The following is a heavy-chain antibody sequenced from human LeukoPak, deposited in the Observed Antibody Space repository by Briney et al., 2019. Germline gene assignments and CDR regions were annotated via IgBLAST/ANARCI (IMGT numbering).Heavy chain of an antibody. CDR1: GYTFTSYG. CDR2: ISAYNGNT. V-gene: IGHV1-18*01. Sequence: ASVKVSCKASGYTFTSYGISWLRQSPGQGLEWMGWISAYNGNTNHAQKLQGRVTMTTDTSTSTAYMELRSLRYDDRAVYYCASLAYCGGDCYSVFDYWGQGTLVTVSS. CDR3: ASLAYCGGDCYSVFDY. D-gene: IGHD2-21*02. J-gene: IGHJ4*02.